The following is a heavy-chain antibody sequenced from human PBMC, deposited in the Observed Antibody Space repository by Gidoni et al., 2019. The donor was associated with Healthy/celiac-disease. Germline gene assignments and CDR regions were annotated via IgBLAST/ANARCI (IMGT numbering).Heavy chain of an antibody. CDR2: ISYDGSNK. CDR3: ATLPLSGEFDSSGPMGYSGVDY. Sequence: QVQLVQHGGGVVPPARSLRLSSAASGFPFSSYALHWSRQAPGKWLEWVAVISYDGSNKYYADSVKGRFTISRDNSKNTMYLQMNSLRAEDTAVYDCATLPLSGEFDSSGPMGYSGVDYWGQGTLVTVSS. J-gene: IGHJ4*02. D-gene: IGHD3-22*01. V-gene: IGHV3-30*01. CDR1: GFPFSSYA.